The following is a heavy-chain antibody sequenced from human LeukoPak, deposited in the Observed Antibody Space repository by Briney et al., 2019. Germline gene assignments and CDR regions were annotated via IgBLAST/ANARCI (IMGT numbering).Heavy chain of an antibody. D-gene: IGHD5-24*01. Sequence: GGSLRLSCVVSGFSINNNGLSWFRQAPGKGLEWVSDMSGVGNTYYAESVKGRFTISRDNFKNTFFLQMNSLRAEDTALYYATGHGSNSYWGQGALVAVSS. CDR3: TGHGSNSY. CDR2: MSGVGNT. CDR1: GFSINNNG. J-gene: IGHJ4*02. V-gene: IGHV3-23*01.